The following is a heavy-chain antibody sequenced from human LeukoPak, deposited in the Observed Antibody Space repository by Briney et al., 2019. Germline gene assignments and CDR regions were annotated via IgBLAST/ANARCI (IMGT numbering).Heavy chain of an antibody. D-gene: IGHD3-3*01. Sequence: PSETLSLTCAVYGGSFSGYYWSWIRQPPGKGLEWIGEINHSGSTNYNPSLKSRVTISVDTSKNQFSLKLSSVTAADTAVYYCARGSHDYDFWSGYYRGNYYMDVWGKGTTVTASS. CDR1: GGSFSGYY. V-gene: IGHV4-34*01. J-gene: IGHJ6*03. CDR3: ARGSHDYDFWSGYYRGNYYMDV. CDR2: INHSGST.